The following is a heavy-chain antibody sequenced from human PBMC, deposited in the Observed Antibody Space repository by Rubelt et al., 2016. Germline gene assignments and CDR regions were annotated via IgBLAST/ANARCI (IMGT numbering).Heavy chain of an antibody. CDR1: GGSFSGYY. CDR3: ARVRASGYYRYYFDY. V-gene: IGHV4-34*01. Sequence: QVQLQQWGAGLLKPSETLSLTCAVYGGSFSGYYWRWIRQPPGKGLEWIGEINHSGSTNYNPSLKSRVTISVDTSKNEFSLKRSSVTAADTAVYFCARVRASGYYRYYFDYWGQGTLVTVSS. CDR2: INHSGST. J-gene: IGHJ4*02. D-gene: IGHD3-22*01.